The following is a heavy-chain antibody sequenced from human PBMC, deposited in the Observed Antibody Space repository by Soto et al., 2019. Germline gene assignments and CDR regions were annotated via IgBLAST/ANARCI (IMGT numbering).Heavy chain of an antibody. CDR1: GGTFSSYT. CDR2: IIPILGIA. D-gene: IGHD2-15*01. Sequence: QVQLVQSGAEVKKPGSSVKVSCKASGGTFSSYTISWVRQAPGQGLEWMGRIIPILGIANYAQKFQGRVTIPADKSTSTAYMVLRSLRSEDTAVYYCARERQDSGGSTPMGYWGQGTLVTVSS. J-gene: IGHJ4*02. CDR3: ARERQDSGGSTPMGY. V-gene: IGHV1-69*08.